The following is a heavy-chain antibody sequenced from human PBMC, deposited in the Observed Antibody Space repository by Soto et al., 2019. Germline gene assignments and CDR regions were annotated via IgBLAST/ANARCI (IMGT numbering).Heavy chain of an antibody. V-gene: IGHV4-31*03. CDR3: ARVVVGYCSSTSCYDSFPNQRMVFDI. Sequence: SETLSLTCTVSGGSISSGGYYWSWIRQHPGKGLEWIGYIYYSGSTYYNPSLKSRVTISVDTSKNQFSLKLSSVTAADTAVYYCARVVVGYCSSTSCYDSFPNQRMVFDIWGQGTMVTVSS. CDR2: IYYSGST. CDR1: GGSISSGGYY. D-gene: IGHD2-2*01. J-gene: IGHJ3*02.